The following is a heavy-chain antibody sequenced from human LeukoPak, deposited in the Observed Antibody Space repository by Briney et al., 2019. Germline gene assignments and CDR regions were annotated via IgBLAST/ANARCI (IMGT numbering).Heavy chain of an antibody. CDR3: ARRLYSSSLHGAFDI. V-gene: IGHV1-8*03. Sequence: GASVKVSCKASGYTFTSYDINWVRQATGQGLEWMGWMNPNSGNTGYAQKFQGRVTITRNTSISTAYMELNSLRAEDTAVYYCARRLYSSSLHGAFDIWGQGTMVTVSS. D-gene: IGHD6-13*01. CDR2: MNPNSGNT. CDR1: GYTFTSYD. J-gene: IGHJ3*02.